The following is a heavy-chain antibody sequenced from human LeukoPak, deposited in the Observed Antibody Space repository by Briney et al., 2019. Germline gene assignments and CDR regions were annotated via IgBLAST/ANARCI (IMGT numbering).Heavy chain of an antibody. CDR3: ARDWGYSFGYYFDH. D-gene: IGHD5-18*01. V-gene: IGHV3-30*03. Sequence: GGSLRLSCAASGFTFSSYGMHWVRQAPGKGLEWVAVISYDGSNKYYADSVKGRFTISRDNSKNTLYLQMNSLRPEDTAMFYCARDWGYSFGYYFDHWGQGTLVTVSS. CDR2: ISYDGSNK. J-gene: IGHJ4*02. CDR1: GFTFSSYG.